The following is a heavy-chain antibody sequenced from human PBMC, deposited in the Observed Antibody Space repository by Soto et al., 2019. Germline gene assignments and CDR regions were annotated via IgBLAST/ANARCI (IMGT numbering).Heavy chain of an antibody. V-gene: IGHV4-39*01. J-gene: IGHJ4*02. CDR3: ARHLGPDFTLRYLDSLLNSFAY. CDR1: GGSISSSSYY. CDR2: IYCSGST. Sequence: SETLSLACTVSGGSISSSSYYWGWIRQASGKGLEWIGSIYCSGSTYYNPSLKSRVTISVATSNTQFSLKLSSVTAADTAVYYCARHLGPDFTLRYLDSLLNSFAYWRQGTLVT. D-gene: IGHD3-9*01.